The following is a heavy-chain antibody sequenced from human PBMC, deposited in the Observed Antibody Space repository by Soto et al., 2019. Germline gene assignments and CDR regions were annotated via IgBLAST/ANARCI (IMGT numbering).Heavy chain of an antibody. Sequence: QLQLQESGPGLGKPSETLSLTCTVSGGSISSRSYYWGWIRQPPGKGPEWIGSIYYSGSTYYNPSIKSRVPIPVDTSKNQFSLKLSSVTAADTAVYYCARHMTYCSGGSCYSVYYYGMDVWGQGTTVTVSS. J-gene: IGHJ6*02. CDR3: ARHMTYCSGGSCYSVYYYGMDV. V-gene: IGHV4-39*01. D-gene: IGHD2-15*01. CDR1: GGSISSRSYY. CDR2: IYYSGST.